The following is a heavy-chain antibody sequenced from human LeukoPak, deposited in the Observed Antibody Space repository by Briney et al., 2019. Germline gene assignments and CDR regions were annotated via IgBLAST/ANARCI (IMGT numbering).Heavy chain of an antibody. J-gene: IGHJ4*02. V-gene: IGHV3-21*01. CDR2: ISSSGSYI. D-gene: IGHD2-21*01. Sequence: PGGSLSLSCAASGFTFSSYGMNWVRQAPGKGLEWVSSISSSGSYIYFAASVKGRFTIYRDNAKNSLYLQMNSLRAEDTALYYCAREQSYCEEIVVVNPPFDYWGQGTLVTVSS. CDR1: GFTFSSYG. CDR3: AREQSYCEEIVVVNPPFDY.